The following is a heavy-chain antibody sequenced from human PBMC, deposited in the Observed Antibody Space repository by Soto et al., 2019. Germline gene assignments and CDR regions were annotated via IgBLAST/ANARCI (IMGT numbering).Heavy chain of an antibody. Sequence: ASVKASCKASGYILTSCGISWVRQAPGQELEWMGWNSAYHGNINYAQKLQARVTMTTDSSTSTAYMELRSLRSDDTAVYYCARASYYDPLNWFGPWGQGTLVTVSS. D-gene: IGHD3-3*01. CDR2: NSAYHGNI. CDR1: GYILTSCG. CDR3: ARASYYDPLNWFGP. J-gene: IGHJ5*02. V-gene: IGHV1-18*01.